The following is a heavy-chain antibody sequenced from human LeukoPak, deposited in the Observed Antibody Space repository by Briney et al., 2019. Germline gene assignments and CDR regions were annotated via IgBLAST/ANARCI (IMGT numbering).Heavy chain of an antibody. CDR2: FDPEDGET. Sequence: ASVKVSCKVSGYTLTELSMHWVRQAPGKGLEWMGGFDPEDGETIYAQKFQGRVTMTEDTSTDTAYMELSSLRAEDTAVYYCATPRGDDSSGYYFVFDYWGQGTLVTVSS. CDR1: GYTLTELS. D-gene: IGHD3-22*01. J-gene: IGHJ4*02. V-gene: IGHV1-24*01. CDR3: ATPRGDDSSGYYFVFDY.